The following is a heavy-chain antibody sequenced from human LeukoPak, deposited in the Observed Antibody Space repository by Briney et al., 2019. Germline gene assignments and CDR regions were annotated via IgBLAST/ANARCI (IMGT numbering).Heavy chain of an antibody. Sequence: SETLSLTCTVSGGSISSSSYYWGWIRQPPGKGLEWIGSIYYSGSTYYNPSLKSRVTISVDTSKNQFSLKLSSVTAADTAVYYCAREVGASDYWGQGTLVTVSS. V-gene: IGHV4-39*07. J-gene: IGHJ4*02. CDR3: AREVGASDY. CDR1: GGSISSSSYY. D-gene: IGHD1-26*01. CDR2: IYYSGST.